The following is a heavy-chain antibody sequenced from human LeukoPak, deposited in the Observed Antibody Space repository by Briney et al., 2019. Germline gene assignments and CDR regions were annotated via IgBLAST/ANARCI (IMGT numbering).Heavy chain of an antibody. CDR3: ARDWWLPRFFDY. J-gene: IGHJ4*02. CDR1: GFTFKNAG. V-gene: IGHV3-33*01. CDR2: IWFDGSNK. Sequence: PGGSLRLSCAASGFTFKNAGMHWVRQAPGKGLEWVAVIWFDGSNKYYADSVKGRFTISRDNAKNSLYLQMNSLRAEDTAVYYCARDWWLPRFFDYWGQGTLVTVSS. D-gene: IGHD5-12*01.